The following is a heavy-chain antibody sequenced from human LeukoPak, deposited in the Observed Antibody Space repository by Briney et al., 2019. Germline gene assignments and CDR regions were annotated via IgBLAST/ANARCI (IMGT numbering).Heavy chain of an antibody. CDR3: ARDGQLYYDYVWGSYLDY. CDR1: GFTFSSYA. J-gene: IGHJ4*02. Sequence: GRSLRLSCAASGFTFSSYAMLWVRQAPGKGLEWVAVISYDGSNKYYADSVKGRFTISRDNSKNTLYLQMNSLRAEDTAVYYCARDGQLYYDYVWGSYLDYWGQGTLVTVSS. D-gene: IGHD3-16*02. CDR2: ISYDGSNK. V-gene: IGHV3-30-3*01.